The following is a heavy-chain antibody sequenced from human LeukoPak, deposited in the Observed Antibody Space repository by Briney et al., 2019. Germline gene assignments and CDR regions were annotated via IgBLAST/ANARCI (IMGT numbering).Heavy chain of an antibody. D-gene: IGHD6-6*01. CDR1: GFTVSSNY. CDR2: IYSGGST. CDR3: ARLLAARHFDY. V-gene: IGHV3-53*01. J-gene: IGHJ4*02. Sequence: GGSLRLSCAASGFTVSSNYMSWVRQAPGKVLEWVSVIYSGGSTYYADSVKGRFTISRDNSKNTLYLQMNSLRAEDTAVYYCARLLAARHFDYWGQGTLVTVSS.